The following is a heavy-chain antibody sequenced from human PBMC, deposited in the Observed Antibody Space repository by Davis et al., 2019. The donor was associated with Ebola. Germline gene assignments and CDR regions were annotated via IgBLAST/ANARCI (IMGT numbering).Heavy chain of an antibody. V-gene: IGHV1-24*01. Sequence: ASVKVSCKLSGYTLTEFSIHWVRQAPGKGLEWMGGSDPKDGETLYAQKFQGRVTMTADISTDTAYMELSSLRSEDTAVYYCAIDDYTFWTGYSNYYGMDVWGQGTTVTVSS. CDR1: GYTLTEFS. D-gene: IGHD3/OR15-3a*01. CDR3: AIDDYTFWTGYSNYYGMDV. CDR2: SDPKDGET. J-gene: IGHJ6*02.